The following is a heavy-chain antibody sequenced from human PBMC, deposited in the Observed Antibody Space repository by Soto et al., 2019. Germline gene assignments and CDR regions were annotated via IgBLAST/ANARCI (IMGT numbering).Heavy chain of an antibody. CDR1: GFTFSSYG. V-gene: IGHV3-33*01. CDR3: ARVAYSSGWSEWFDP. CDR2: IWFDGSNK. Sequence: GGALRLSCAASGFTFSSYGMHWVRQAPGKGLEWVAVIWFDGSNKYYADSVKGRFTISRDNSKNTLYLQMNSLRAEDTAVYYCARVAYSSGWSEWFDPWGQGTLVTVSS. D-gene: IGHD6-19*01. J-gene: IGHJ5*02.